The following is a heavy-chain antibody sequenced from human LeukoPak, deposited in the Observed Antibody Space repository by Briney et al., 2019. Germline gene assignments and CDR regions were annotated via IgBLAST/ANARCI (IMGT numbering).Heavy chain of an antibody. V-gene: IGHV4-39*07. CDR1: GGSISSSSYY. Sequence: PSETLFLTCTVSGGSISSSSYYWGWIRQPPGKGLEWIGSIYYSGSTYYNPSLKSRVTISVDTSKNQFSLKLSSVTAADTAVYYCARDSLGYCSSTSCSNPNYMDVWGKGTTVTVSS. CDR2: IYYSGST. J-gene: IGHJ6*03. CDR3: ARDSLGYCSSTSCSNPNYMDV. D-gene: IGHD2-2*01.